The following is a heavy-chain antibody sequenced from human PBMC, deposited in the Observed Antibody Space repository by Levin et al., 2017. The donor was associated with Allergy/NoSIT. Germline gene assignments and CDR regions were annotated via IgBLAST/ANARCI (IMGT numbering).Heavy chain of an antibody. J-gene: IGHJ4*02. D-gene: IGHD6-13*01. V-gene: IGHV3-23*01. CDR3: AGFWGEQQLVRGGLDY. CDR1: GFTFSSYA. CDR2: ISGSGGST. Sequence: GGSLRLSCAASGFTFSSYAMSWVRQAPGKGLEWVSAISGSGGSTYYADSVKGRFTISRDNSKNTLYLQMNSLRAEDTAVYYCAGFWGEQQLVRGGLDYWGQGTLVTVSS.